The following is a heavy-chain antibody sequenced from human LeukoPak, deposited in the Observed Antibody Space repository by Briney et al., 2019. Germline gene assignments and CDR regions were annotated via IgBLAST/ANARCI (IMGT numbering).Heavy chain of an antibody. CDR3: ARGTSVLLWFGESWGY. J-gene: IGHJ4*02. V-gene: IGHV1-2*02. CDR1: GYTFTGYY. Sequence: SSVTDSCMASGYTFTGYYMHWVRQAPGQGLEWMGWINPNSGGTNYAQKFQGRVTMTRDTSISTAYMELSRLRSDDTAVYYCARGTSVLLWFGESWGYWGQGTLVTVSS. D-gene: IGHD3-10*01. CDR2: INPNSGGT.